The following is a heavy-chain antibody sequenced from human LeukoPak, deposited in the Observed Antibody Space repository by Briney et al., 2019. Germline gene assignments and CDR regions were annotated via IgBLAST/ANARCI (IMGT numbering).Heavy chain of an antibody. CDR3: ARGIVVVPAAMGYYFDY. CDR2: ISSNGGST. Sequence: GGSLRLSCAASGFTFSSYAMHWVRQAPGKGLEYVSAISSNGGSTYYANSVKGRLTISRDNSKNTLYLQMGSLRAEDMAVYYCARGIVVVPAAMGYYFDYWGQGTLVTVSS. V-gene: IGHV3-64*01. D-gene: IGHD2-2*01. J-gene: IGHJ4*02. CDR1: GFTFSSYA.